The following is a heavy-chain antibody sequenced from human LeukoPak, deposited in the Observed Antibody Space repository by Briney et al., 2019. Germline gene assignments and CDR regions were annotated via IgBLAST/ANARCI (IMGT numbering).Heavy chain of an antibody. V-gene: IGHV3-23*01. J-gene: IGHJ5*02. CDR2: ISGRGGSI. CDR3: AKDPREVGSSSPRRGWFDP. Sequence: GGSLRLSCAASGFTLSSYAMSWVRQAPGKGLEWVSGISGRGGSIYYADSVKGRFTISRDNSKNTLYLQMNSLRAEDTAVYYCAKDPREVGSSSPRRGWFDPWGQGTLVTVSS. CDR1: GFTLSSYA. D-gene: IGHD6-13*01.